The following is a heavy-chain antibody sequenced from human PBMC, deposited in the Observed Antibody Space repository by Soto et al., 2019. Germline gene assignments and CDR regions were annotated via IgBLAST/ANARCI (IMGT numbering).Heavy chain of an antibody. CDR3: ARHGGGRLNQYYDFWSGYYHFSYFDL. CDR2: IYYSGST. J-gene: IGHJ2*01. Sequence: SETLSLTCTVSGGSISSSSYYWGWIRQPPGKGLEWIGSIYYSGSTYYNPSLKSRVTISVDTSKNQFSLKLSSVTAADTAVYYCARHGGGRLNQYYDFWSGYYHFSYFDLWGRGTLVTVSS. CDR1: GGSISSSSYY. V-gene: IGHV4-39*01. D-gene: IGHD3-3*01.